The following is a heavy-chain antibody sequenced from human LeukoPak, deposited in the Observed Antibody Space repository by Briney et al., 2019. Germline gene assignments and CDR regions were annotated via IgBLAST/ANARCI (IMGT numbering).Heavy chain of an antibody. CDR3: ATDSLVRGVIITFQDAFDI. D-gene: IGHD3-10*01. CDR1: GYTLTELS. V-gene: IGHV1-24*01. Sequence: ASVKVSCKVSGYTLTELSMHWVRQAPGKGLEWMGGFDPEDGETIYAQKFQGRVTMTEDTSTDTAYMELSSLRSEDTAVYYCATDSLVRGVIITFQDAFDIWGQGTMVTVSS. CDR2: FDPEDGET. J-gene: IGHJ3*02.